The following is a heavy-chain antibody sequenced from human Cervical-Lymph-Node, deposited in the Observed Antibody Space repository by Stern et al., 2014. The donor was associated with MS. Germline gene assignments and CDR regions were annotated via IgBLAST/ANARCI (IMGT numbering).Heavy chain of an antibody. CDR1: GGTFSKFP. CDR3: ALSSETSDRWYSLGYDL. Sequence: VQLVQSGAEVTKPGSSVKVSCKASGGTFSKFPSSWVRQAPGQGLEWMGGIFTVFGTPTYAQEFRRRVTITAVVSTSTVYMELSSLRSDDTAVYYCALSSETSDRWYSLGYDLWGQGTLVTVSS. CDR2: IFTVFGTP. V-gene: IGHV1-69*01. D-gene: IGHD6-13*01. J-gene: IGHJ5*02.